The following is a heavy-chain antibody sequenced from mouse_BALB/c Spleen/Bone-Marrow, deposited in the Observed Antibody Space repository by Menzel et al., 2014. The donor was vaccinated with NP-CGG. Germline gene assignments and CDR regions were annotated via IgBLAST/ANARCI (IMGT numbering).Heavy chain of an antibody. D-gene: IGHD1-2*01. CDR1: GFDFSRYW. CDR2: INPESSTI. V-gene: IGHV4-1*02. CDR3: TRLTYYGLTDY. J-gene: IGHJ2*01. Sequence: EVQRVESGGGLVQPGGSLKLSCTVSGFDFSRYWMSWVRQAPGKGLQWIGEINPESSTINYTPSLKDKFIISRDNAKNTLYLQMSKVRSEDTALYYCTRLTYYGLTDYWGQGTTLTVSS.